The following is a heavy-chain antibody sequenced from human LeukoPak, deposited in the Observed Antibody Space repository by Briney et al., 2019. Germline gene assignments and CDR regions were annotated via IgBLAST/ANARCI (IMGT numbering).Heavy chain of an antibody. CDR1: GGSFSGYY. CDR2: INHSGST. Sequence: SETLSLTCAVYGGSFSGYYWSWVRQPPGKGLEWIGEINHSGSTNYNPSLKSRGTISVDTSKNRFSLKVRSVTAADTAVYYCARTTEDCSSTSCYQYWFDPWGQGTLVTVSS. CDR3: ARTTEDCSSTSCYQYWFDP. V-gene: IGHV4-34*01. D-gene: IGHD2-2*01. J-gene: IGHJ5*02.